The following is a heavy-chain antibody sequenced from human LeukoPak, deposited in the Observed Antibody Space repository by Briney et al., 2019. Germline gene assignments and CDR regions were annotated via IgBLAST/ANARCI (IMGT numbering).Heavy chain of an antibody. CDR1: GGSISSDNYY. Sequence: PSETLSLTCTVSGGSISSDNYYWSWIRQPAGKGLEWIRRIYTSGSTNYNPSLKSRVTMSLDTSKNQFSLNLSSVTAADTAVYYCAKHPWFGEFWYFDLWGRGTLVTVSS. D-gene: IGHD3-10*01. J-gene: IGHJ2*01. CDR2: IYTSGST. CDR3: AKHPWFGEFWYFDL. V-gene: IGHV4-61*02.